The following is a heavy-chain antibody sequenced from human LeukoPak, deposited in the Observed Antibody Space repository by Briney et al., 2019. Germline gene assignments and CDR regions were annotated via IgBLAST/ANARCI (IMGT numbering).Heavy chain of an antibody. CDR3: ARGRSSSPTLGWFDP. CDR2: ISAYNGNT. D-gene: IGHD6-6*01. V-gene: IGHV1-18*01. J-gene: IGHJ5*02. CDR1: GYTFTSYG. Sequence: ASVKVSCKASGYTFTSYGISWVRQAPGQGLEWMGWISAYNGNTNYAQKLQGRVTMTTDTSTSTAYMELRSLRSDDTAVYYCARGRSSSPTLGWFDPWGQGTLVTVSS.